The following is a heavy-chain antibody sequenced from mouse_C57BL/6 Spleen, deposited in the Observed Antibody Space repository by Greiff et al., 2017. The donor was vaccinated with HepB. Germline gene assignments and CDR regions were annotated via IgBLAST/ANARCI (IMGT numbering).Heavy chain of an antibody. V-gene: IGHV10-1*01. Sequence: EVKVIESGGGLVQPKGSLKLSCAASGFSFNTYAMNWVRQAPGKGLEWVARIRSKSNNYATYYADSVKDRFTISRDDSESMLYLQMNNLKTEDTAMYYCVRPSDSSGPWFAYWGQGTLVTVSA. J-gene: IGHJ3*01. CDR1: GFSFNTYA. CDR2: IRSKSNNYAT. D-gene: IGHD3-2*02. CDR3: VRPSDSSGPWFAY.